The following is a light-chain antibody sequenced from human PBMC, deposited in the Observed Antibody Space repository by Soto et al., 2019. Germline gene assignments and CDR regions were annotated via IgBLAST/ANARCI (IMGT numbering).Light chain of an antibody. J-gene: IGKJ2*01. CDR1: QSVSNN. Sequence: EIVLTQSPRTLSLSPGERATLSCRASQSVSNNYLAWYQQKPGQAPRLLIYGASNRATGVPVRFSGSGSGTEFTLTINSLQSEDFAVYYCQQYNNWPHTFGQGTKVDIK. V-gene: IGKV3-15*01. CDR2: GAS. CDR3: QQYNNWPHT.